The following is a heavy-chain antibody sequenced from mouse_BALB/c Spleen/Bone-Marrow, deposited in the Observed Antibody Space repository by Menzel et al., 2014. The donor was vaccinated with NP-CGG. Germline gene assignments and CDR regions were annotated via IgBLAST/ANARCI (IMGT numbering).Heavy chain of an antibody. CDR2: INPSNGRT. J-gene: IGHJ2*01. CDR1: GYTFTTYW. V-gene: IGHV1S81*02. Sequence: QVQLQQSGAELVKPGASVKLSCKVSGYTFTTYWMHWVKQRPGQGLEWIGEINPSNGRTNYNEKFKSKATLTVDNSSSTAFMQLSSLASEDSAVYYCARRTTTVVATDYWGQGTTLTVSS. D-gene: IGHD1-1*01. CDR3: ARRTTTVVATDY.